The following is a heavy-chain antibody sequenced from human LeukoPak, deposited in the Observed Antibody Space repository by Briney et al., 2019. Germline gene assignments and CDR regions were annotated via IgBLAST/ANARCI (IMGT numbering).Heavy chain of an antibody. D-gene: IGHD3-10*01. CDR3: ATLPRGHLFDS. Sequence: ASVKVSCKLSGDTLTELSMHWVRQSPGKGLEWMGGFVPEDGETIYAQKFQGRVTMTEDTSTDTAYMELSSLRSDVTAVYFCATLPRGHLFDSWGQGTLVTVSS. V-gene: IGHV1-24*01. J-gene: IGHJ4*02. CDR2: FVPEDGET. CDR1: GDTLTELS.